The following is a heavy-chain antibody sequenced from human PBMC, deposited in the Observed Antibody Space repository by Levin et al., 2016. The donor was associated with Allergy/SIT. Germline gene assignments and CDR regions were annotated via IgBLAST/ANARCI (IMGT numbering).Heavy chain of an antibody. J-gene: IGHJ6*03. D-gene: IGHD6-13*01. CDR2: IYYSGST. V-gene: IGHV4-59*01. Sequence: RQAPGKGLEWIGYIYYSGSTNYNPSLKSRVTISVDTSKNQFSLKLSSVTAADTAVYYCARSYSSSWSYYYYMDVWGKGTTVTVSS. CDR3: ARSYSSSWSYYYYMDV.